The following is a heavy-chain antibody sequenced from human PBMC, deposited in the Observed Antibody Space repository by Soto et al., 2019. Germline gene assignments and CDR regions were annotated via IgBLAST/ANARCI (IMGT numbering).Heavy chain of an antibody. V-gene: IGHV3-23*01. D-gene: IGHD6-13*01. CDR3: AKIEYASSWYYYGMDV. Sequence: EVQLLESGGGLVQPGGSLRLSCAASGFTLSSYAMSWVRQAPRKRLEWVPVISGSGGSTYYAASVKGRFTISRDNSKNTLYVQMNSLRAEDTAVYYCAKIEYASSWYYYGMDVWGQGTTVTVSS. CDR1: GFTLSSYA. J-gene: IGHJ6*02. CDR2: ISGSGGST.